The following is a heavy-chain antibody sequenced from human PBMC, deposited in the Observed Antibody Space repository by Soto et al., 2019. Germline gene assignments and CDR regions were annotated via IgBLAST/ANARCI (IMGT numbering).Heavy chain of an antibody. CDR2: INSGSSTI. CDR1: GFTFRSYA. Sequence: EVQLVESGGGLVQPGGSLRLSCGASGFTFRSYAMNWVRQAPGKGLEWVSYINSGSSTIYYADSAKGRFSISRDNAKNSLYLQMNSLRDEDTAVYFCVRDRGYTGYDLEYWGQGALVTVSS. J-gene: IGHJ4*02. D-gene: IGHD5-12*01. V-gene: IGHV3-48*02. CDR3: VRDRGYTGYDLEY.